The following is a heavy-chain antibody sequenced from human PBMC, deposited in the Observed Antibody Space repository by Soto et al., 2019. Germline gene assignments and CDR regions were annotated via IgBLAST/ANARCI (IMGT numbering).Heavy chain of an antibody. CDR1: GYSFSDYF. Sequence: GASVQVSCKPSGYSFSDYFIQWVRQAPGQGLEWVAWINPKTAATNYAKKFQGRVSVTWDTSSTTAYMELTSLRPDDTAVYYCARIKWGLNYYNGMDVWGQGNTVTVYS. CDR3: ARIKWGLNYYNGMDV. D-gene: IGHD1-26*01. J-gene: IGHJ6*02. CDR2: INPKTAAT. V-gene: IGHV1-2*02.